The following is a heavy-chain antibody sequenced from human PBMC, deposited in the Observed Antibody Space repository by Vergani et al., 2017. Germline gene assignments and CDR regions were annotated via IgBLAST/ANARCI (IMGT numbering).Heavy chain of an antibody. CDR2: IIPIFGTA. D-gene: IGHD3-10*01. J-gene: IGHJ5*02. CDR1: GGTFSSYA. Sequence: QVQLVQSGAEVKKPGSSVKVSCKASGGTFSSYAISWVRQAPGQGLEWMGRIIPIFGTANYAQKFQGRVTITADESTSTAYMWLSSLRSEDTALYYCARSHRPYYYGSGSYRGDWFYPWGQGTLVTVSS. CDR3: ARSHRPYYYGSGSYRGDWFYP. V-gene: IGHV1-69*13.